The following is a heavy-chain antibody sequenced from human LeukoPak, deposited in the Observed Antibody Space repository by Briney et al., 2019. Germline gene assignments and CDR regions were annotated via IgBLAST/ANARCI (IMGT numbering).Heavy chain of an antibody. Sequence: GGSLRLSCAASGFTFSDYSMNWVRQAPGKGQEWVSSISDSSSYTYYADSLKGRFTISRDNAKNSLYLQMNSLRAEDTAVYYCARDKTVADLDYWGQGTLVTVSS. D-gene: IGHD6-19*01. CDR3: ARDKTVADLDY. J-gene: IGHJ4*02. CDR1: GFTFSDYS. V-gene: IGHV3-21*01. CDR2: ISDSSSYT.